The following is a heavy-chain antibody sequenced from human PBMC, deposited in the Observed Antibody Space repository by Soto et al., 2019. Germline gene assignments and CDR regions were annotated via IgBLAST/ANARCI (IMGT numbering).Heavy chain of an antibody. CDR1: GFSLSTSGVG. CDR2: IYWSGDE. V-gene: IGHV2-5*01. J-gene: IGHJ3*02. Sequence: SGPTLVNPTQTLTLTCSFSGFSLSTSGVGVGWIRQSPGKALEWLALIYWSGDEHYRPSLKSRLSIIKDTSKNHVVLIMTDMDPVDTATYYCARGLATLPVLAFDIWGQGTMVTVSS. D-gene: IGHD6-6*01. CDR3: ARGLATLPVLAFDI.